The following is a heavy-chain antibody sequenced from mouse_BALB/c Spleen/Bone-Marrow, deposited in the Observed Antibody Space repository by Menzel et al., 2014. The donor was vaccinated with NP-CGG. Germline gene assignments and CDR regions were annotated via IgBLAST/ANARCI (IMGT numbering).Heavy chain of an antibody. CDR3: ARYNAYDWYFDV. CDR2: INPSNGRS. D-gene: IGHD2-2*01. J-gene: IGHJ1*01. CDR1: GYTFTSYW. Sequence: QVHVKQSGAELVKPGASVKLSCKASGYTFTSYWMHWVKQRPGQGLEWIGEINPSNGRSNYSEKFKSKATLTVDKSSSTTYMQLSSLTSGDSAVYSCARYNAYDWYFDVWGAGTTVTVYS. V-gene: IGHV1S81*02.